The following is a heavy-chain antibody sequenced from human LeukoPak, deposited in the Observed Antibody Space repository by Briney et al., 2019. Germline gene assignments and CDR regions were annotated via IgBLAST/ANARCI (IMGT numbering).Heavy chain of an antibody. J-gene: IGHJ4*02. V-gene: IGHV1-18*01. CDR3: ARGFSDYDGTDYAFSYY. Sequence: ASVKVSCKASGYTFTSYGISWVRQAPGQGLEWMGWISAYNGNTNYAQKLQGRVTMTRDTSISTAYMELSSLTSDDTAVYYCARGFSDYDGTDYAFSYYWGQGTLVTVSS. D-gene: IGHD3-22*01. CDR2: ISAYNGNT. CDR1: GYTFTSYG.